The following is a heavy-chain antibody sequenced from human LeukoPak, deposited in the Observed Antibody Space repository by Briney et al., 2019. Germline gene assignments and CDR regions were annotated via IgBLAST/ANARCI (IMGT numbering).Heavy chain of an antibody. Sequence: ASVKVSCKASGSTFSSYAISWVRQAPGQGLEWMGGIIPIFGTANYAQKFQGRVTITADESTSTAYMELSSLRSDDTAVYYCAREWKLVAGTNVAFDIWGQGTMVTVSS. J-gene: IGHJ3*02. CDR1: GSTFSSYA. CDR2: IIPIFGTA. CDR3: AREWKLVAGTNVAFDI. D-gene: IGHD6-19*01. V-gene: IGHV1-69*13.